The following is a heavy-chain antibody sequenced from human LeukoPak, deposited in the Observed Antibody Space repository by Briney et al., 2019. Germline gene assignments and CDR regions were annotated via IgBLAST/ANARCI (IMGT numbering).Heavy chain of an antibody. V-gene: IGHV3-23*01. Sequence: GGSLRLSCAASGFTFSSYAMSWVRQAPGKGLEWVSAISGSGGSTYYADSVKGRFTISRDDSKNTLYLQMNSLRAEDTAVYYCANDKSTYYYDSSGHDYWGQGTLVTVSS. CDR3: ANDKSTYYYDSSGHDY. CDR1: GFTFSSYA. D-gene: IGHD3-22*01. J-gene: IGHJ4*02. CDR2: ISGSGGST.